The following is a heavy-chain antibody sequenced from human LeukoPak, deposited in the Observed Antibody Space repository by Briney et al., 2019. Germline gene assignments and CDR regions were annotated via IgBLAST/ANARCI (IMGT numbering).Heavy chain of an antibody. Sequence: GGSLRLSCAASGFTFSSYSMNWVRQAPGKGLEWVSYISSSSTIYYADSVKGRFTISRDNAKNSLYLQMNSLRAEDTAVYFCARVAYGDYGVFDYWGQGTLVTVSS. V-gene: IGHV3-48*01. CDR3: ARVAYGDYGVFDY. CDR1: GFTFSSYS. CDR2: ISSSSTI. J-gene: IGHJ4*02. D-gene: IGHD4-17*01.